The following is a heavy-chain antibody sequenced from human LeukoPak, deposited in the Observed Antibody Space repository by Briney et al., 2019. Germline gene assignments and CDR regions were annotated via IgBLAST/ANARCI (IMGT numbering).Heavy chain of an antibody. J-gene: IGHJ4*02. Sequence: GESLKLSCKGSGYSFTSYWIGWVRHMPGNGLEWMGIMYPGDSDTRYSPSFQGQVTISADKSISTAYLQWSSLKASDTAMYYCAAGITMVRGVINYFDYWGQGTLVTVSS. CDR3: AAGITMVRGVINYFDY. D-gene: IGHD3-10*01. CDR2: MYPGDSDT. CDR1: GYSFTSYW. V-gene: IGHV5-51*01.